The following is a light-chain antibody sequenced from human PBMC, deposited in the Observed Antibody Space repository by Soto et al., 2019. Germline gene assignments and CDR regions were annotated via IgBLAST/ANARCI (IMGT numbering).Light chain of an antibody. CDR2: RNN. V-gene: IGLV1-47*01. J-gene: IGLJ3*02. Sequence: QSVLTQPPSASGTPGQRVTISCSGRSSNIGSNYVYWYQHLPGTAPKLLIYRNNHRPSGVPDRFSGSKSGTSASLAISGLRSEDEAVYYCAVWDDSLSGRVFGGGTKLTVL. CDR1: SSNIGSNY. CDR3: AVWDDSLSGRV.